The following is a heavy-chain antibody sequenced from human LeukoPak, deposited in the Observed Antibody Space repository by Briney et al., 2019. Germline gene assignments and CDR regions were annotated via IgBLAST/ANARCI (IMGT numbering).Heavy chain of an antibody. Sequence: PGGSLRLPCAASGFTFSSYAMSWVRQAPGKGLEWVSAISGSGGSTYYADSVKGRFTISRDNSKNTLYLQMNSLRAEDTAVYYCAKDYTIFGVVHPRPYDYWGQGTLVTVSS. D-gene: IGHD3-3*01. CDR1: GFTFSSYA. V-gene: IGHV3-23*01. CDR3: AKDYTIFGVVHPRPYDY. CDR2: ISGSGGST. J-gene: IGHJ4*02.